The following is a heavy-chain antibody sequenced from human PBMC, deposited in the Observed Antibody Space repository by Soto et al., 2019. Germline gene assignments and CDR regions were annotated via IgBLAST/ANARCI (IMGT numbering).Heavy chain of an antibody. CDR2: IYYSGST. CDR1: GGSISSCC. J-gene: IGHJ3*02. V-gene: IGHV4-59*01. D-gene: IGHD1-26*01. CDR3: ARDLGSAAFDI. Sequence: SETLSLTCTVAGGSISSCCRSWIRQPPGKGLEYIGYIYYSGSTNYNPSLKSRVTISVDTSKNQFSLKLSSVTAADTAMYYCARDLGSAAFDIWGQGTMVTVSS.